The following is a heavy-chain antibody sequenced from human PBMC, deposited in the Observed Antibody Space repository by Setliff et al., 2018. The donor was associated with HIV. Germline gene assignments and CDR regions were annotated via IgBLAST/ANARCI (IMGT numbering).Heavy chain of an antibody. D-gene: IGHD6-13*01. J-gene: IGHJ3*02. V-gene: IGHV1-3*01. Sequence: EASVKVSCKASGYTFTSYAMHWVRQAPGQRLEWMGWINAGNGNTKYSQKFQGRVTFTADESTSTAYMELSSLSSEDTAVYYCARDQTGVAAAAFGGGSAWSDEGFDIWGQGTMVTV. CDR3: ARDQTGVAAAAFGGGSAWSDEGFDI. CDR2: INAGNGNT. CDR1: GYTFTSYA.